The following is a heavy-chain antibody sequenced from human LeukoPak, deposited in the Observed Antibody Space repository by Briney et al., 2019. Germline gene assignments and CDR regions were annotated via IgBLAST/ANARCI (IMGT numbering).Heavy chain of an antibody. CDR1: GFSFSSDS. CDR2: IGGSGRNT. CDR3: ASGGSYFDN. J-gene: IGHJ4*02. V-gene: IGHV3-23*01. Sequence: PGGSLRLSCVASGFSFSSDSMSWVRQAPGRGLEWVSAIGGSGRNTYYADSVKGRLTISRDNSKTTLFLQMTSLRVEDTALYYCASGGSYFDNWGQGTLVTVSS. D-gene: IGHD1-26*01.